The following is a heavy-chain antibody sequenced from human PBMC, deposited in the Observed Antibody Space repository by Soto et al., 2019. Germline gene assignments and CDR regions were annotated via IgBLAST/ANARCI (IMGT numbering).Heavy chain of an antibody. CDR1: GVTFNTYA. D-gene: IGHD3-16*02. J-gene: IGHJ4*02. CDR3: TRSIGSGGVIGGFDY. Sequence: ASVKVSCKASGVTFNTYAMNWVRQAPGQGLEWMGGIIPMFDTPRYAQKFQGRVTITVDESTTTAYMELSSLRSDDTAVYYCTRSIGSGGVIGGFDYWGQGTLVTVSS. V-gene: IGHV1-69*13. CDR2: IIPMFDTP.